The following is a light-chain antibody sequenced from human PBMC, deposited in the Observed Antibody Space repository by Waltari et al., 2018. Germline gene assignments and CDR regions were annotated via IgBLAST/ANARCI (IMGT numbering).Light chain of an antibody. V-gene: IGKV3D-15*01. CDR1: QSVSSH. J-gene: IGKJ4*01. Sequence: EIVRTQYRATLSVCPGERATLSCRASQSVSSHVAWYKQKPGQAPRLLMFVASTRATGIPARFSGSGSGTEFTLTISSLQSEDSGVYYCQHYENWPHTFGGGTKVEIK. CDR3: QHYENWPHT. CDR2: VAS.